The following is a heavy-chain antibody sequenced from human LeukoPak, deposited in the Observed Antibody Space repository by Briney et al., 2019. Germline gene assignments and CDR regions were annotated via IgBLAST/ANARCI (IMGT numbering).Heavy chain of an antibody. J-gene: IGHJ2*01. V-gene: IGHV1-24*01. CDR2: FDPEDGET. Sequence: GASVKVSCKVSGYTLTELSMHWVRQAPGKGLEWMGGFDPEDGETIYAQKFQGRVTMTEDTSTDTAYMELSSLRSEDTAVYYCARVWNAGDSSGYPAADWYFDLWGRGTLVTVSS. CDR1: GYTLTELS. CDR3: ARVWNAGDSSGYPAADWYFDL. D-gene: IGHD3-22*01.